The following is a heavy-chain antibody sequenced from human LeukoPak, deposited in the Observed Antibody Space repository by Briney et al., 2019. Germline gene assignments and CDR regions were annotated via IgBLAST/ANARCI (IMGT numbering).Heavy chain of an antibody. J-gene: IGHJ6*02. CDR3: ARVPAALWGDYYYYGMDV. CDR1: GFTFSSYS. D-gene: IGHD2-2*01. Sequence: PGGSLRLSCAASGFTFSSYSMNWVRQAPGKGLEWVSSISSSSSYIYYADSVKGRFTISRDNAKNSLYLQMNSLRAEDTAVYYCARVPAALWGDYYYYGMDVWGQGTTVTVSS. V-gene: IGHV3-21*01. CDR2: ISSSSSYI.